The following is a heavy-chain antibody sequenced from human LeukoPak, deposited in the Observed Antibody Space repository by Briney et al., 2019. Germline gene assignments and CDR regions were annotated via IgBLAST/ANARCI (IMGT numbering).Heavy chain of an antibody. J-gene: IGHJ4*02. CDR3: ARDDGDGFDY. D-gene: IGHD4-17*01. CDR1: GYSFSGYY. Sequence: ASVKVSCKASGYSFSGYYIHWVRQAPGQGLEWMGWINPNSGGTNYAQKFQGRVTMARDTSISTVYMELSRLRSDDTAVYYCARDDGDGFDYWGQGTLVTVSS. CDR2: INPNSGGT. V-gene: IGHV1-2*02.